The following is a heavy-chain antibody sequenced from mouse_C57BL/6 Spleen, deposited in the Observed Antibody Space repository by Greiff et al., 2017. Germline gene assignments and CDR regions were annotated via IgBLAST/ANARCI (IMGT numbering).Heavy chain of an antibody. J-gene: IGHJ4*01. V-gene: IGHV1-52*01. CDR1: GYTFTSYW. Sequence: VQLQQSGAELVRPGSSVKLSCKASGYTFTSYWMHWVKQRPIQGLEWIGNIDPSDSETHYNQKFKDKATLTVDKSSSTAYLQLSSLTSEDSAVYYCARYDGYCEDAMDYWGQGTSVTVSS. CDR3: ARYDGYCEDAMDY. CDR2: IDPSDSET. D-gene: IGHD2-3*01.